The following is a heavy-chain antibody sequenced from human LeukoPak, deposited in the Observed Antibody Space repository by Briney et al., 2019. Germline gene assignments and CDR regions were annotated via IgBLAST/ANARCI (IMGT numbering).Heavy chain of an antibody. D-gene: IGHD3-22*01. CDR2: IIPILGIA. V-gene: IGHV1-69*02. CDR3: ARGLVVVPEYFDY. Sequence: SVEVSCKASGGTFSSYTISWVRQAPGQGLEWMGRIIPILGIANYAQKFQGRVTITADKSTSTAYMELSSLRSEDTAVYYCARGLVVVPEYFDYWGQGTLVTVSS. J-gene: IGHJ4*02. CDR1: GGTFSSYT.